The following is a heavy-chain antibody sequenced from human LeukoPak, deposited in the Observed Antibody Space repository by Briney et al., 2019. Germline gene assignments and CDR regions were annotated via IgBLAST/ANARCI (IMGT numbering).Heavy chain of an antibody. CDR2: MYTSGST. V-gene: IGHV4-39*01. Sequence: SETLSLTCTVSGGSISSSSYYWGWVRQPPGKGLEWIGRMYTSGSTNYNPSLKSRVTISVDTSKNQFSLKLSSVTAADTAVYYCASLTYYYDSSGYYYWRWGQGTLVTVSS. J-gene: IGHJ4*02. CDR1: GGSISSSSYY. D-gene: IGHD3-22*01. CDR3: ASLTYYYDSSGYYYWR.